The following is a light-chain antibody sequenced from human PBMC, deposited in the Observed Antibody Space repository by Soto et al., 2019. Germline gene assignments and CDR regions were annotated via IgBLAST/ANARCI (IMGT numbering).Light chain of an antibody. CDR3: QQLGASPYP. Sequence: IMLTQAPGTLSLSPGERATLSCRASQSISNTYLVWYQQKPGQAPRLLIYGASSRAAGFPDRCSGSGSVTELTSNITSLEHEDLALYYCQQLGASPYPFCQRT. J-gene: IGKJ1*01. CDR1: QSISNTY. V-gene: IGKV3-20*01. CDR2: GAS.